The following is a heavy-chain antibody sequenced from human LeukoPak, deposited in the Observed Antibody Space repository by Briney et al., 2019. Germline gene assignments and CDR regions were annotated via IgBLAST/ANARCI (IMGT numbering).Heavy chain of an antibody. CDR2: IYYSGST. V-gene: IGHV4-39*07. CDR3: ARVADGKGYPFDY. D-gene: IGHD5-18*01. CDR1: GGSISSSSYY. J-gene: IGHJ4*02. Sequence: SETLSLTCTVSGGSISSSSYYWGWIRQPPGKGLEWIGSIYYSGSTYDNPSLKSRVTISVDTSKNQFSLKLSSVTAADTAVYYCARVADGKGYPFDYWGQGTLVTVSS.